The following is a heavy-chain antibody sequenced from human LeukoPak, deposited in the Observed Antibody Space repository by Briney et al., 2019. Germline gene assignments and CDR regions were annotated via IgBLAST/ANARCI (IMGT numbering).Heavy chain of an antibody. V-gene: IGHV4-4*07. CDR3: ARDLYSSSWSHYYYYMDV. CDR2: IYTSGST. J-gene: IGHJ6*03. Sequence: SETLSLTCTVSGGSISSYYWSWIRQPAGKGLEWIGRIYTSGSTNYNPSLKSRVTMSVDTSKNQFSLKLSSVTAADTAVYYCARDLYSSSWSHYYYYMDVWGKGTTVTISS. CDR1: GGSISSYY. D-gene: IGHD6-13*01.